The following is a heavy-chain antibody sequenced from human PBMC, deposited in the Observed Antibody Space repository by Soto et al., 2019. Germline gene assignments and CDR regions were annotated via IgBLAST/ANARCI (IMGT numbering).Heavy chain of an antibody. D-gene: IGHD1-7*01. CDR3: AKSKLELQSLYYYYYMDV. CDR1: GFTFSSYG. J-gene: IGHJ6*03. CDR2: ISYDGSNK. Sequence: PGGSLRLSCAASGFTFSSYGMHWVRQAPGKGLEWVAVISYDGSNKYYADSVKGRFTISRDNSKNTLYLQMNSLRAEDTAVYYCAKSKLELQSLYYYYYMDVWGKGTTVTVS. V-gene: IGHV3-30*18.